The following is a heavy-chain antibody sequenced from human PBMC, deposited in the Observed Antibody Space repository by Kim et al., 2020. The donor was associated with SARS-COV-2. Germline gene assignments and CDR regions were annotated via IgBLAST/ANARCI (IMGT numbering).Heavy chain of an antibody. V-gene: IGHV1-24*01. J-gene: IGHJ5*02. D-gene: IGHD6-13*01. CDR1: GYTLTELS. Sequence: ASVKVSCKVSGYTLTELSMHWVRQAPGKGLEWMGGFDPEDGETIYAQKFQGRVTMTEDTSTDTAYMELSSLRSEDTAVYYCATSGSSWTRSGWFDPWDQGTLVTVSS. CDR2: FDPEDGET. CDR3: ATSGSSWTRSGWFDP.